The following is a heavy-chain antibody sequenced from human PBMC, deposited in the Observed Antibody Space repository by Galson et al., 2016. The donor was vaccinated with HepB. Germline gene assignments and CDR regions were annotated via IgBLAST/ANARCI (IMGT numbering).Heavy chain of an antibody. D-gene: IGHD3-3*01. Sequence: TLSLTCAVSGGSISSGGYSWSRIRQPPGKGLEWIGYIYHSGSTYYNPSLKSRVTISVDRSKNQFSLKLSSVTAADTAVYYCARGEYYDFWSGYYGMDVWGQGTTVTVSS. CDR2: IYHSGST. V-gene: IGHV4-30-2*01. CDR1: GGSISSGGYS. CDR3: ARGEYYDFWSGYYGMDV. J-gene: IGHJ6*02.